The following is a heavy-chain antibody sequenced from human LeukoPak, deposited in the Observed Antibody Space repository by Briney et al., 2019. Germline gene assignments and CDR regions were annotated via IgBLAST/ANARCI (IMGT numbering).Heavy chain of an antibody. J-gene: IGHJ4*02. D-gene: IGHD3-16*01. CDR2: TRYDGSNK. CDR1: GFTFSNYD. CDR3: AKSLAAYYFFDY. Sequence: QPGGSLRLSCAASGFTFSNYDMHWVRQAPGKGLEWVAFTRYDGSNKYYADSVKGRFTISRDNSKNTLYVQMNSLRGEDTGVYYCAKSLAAYYFFDYWGQGTLVTVSS. V-gene: IGHV3-30*02.